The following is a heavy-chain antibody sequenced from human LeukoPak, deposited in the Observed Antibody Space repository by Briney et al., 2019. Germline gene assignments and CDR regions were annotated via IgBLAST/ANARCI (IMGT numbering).Heavy chain of an antibody. CDR3: ARDSNRNAFDI. CDR2: INHSGST. CDR1: GGSFSGYY. V-gene: IGHV4-34*01. J-gene: IGHJ3*02. Sequence: SETLSLTCAVYGGSFSGYYWSWIRQPPGKGLEWIGEINHSGSTNYSPSLKSRVTISVDTSKNQFSLKLSSVTAADTAVYYCARDSNRNAFDIWGQGTMVTVSS.